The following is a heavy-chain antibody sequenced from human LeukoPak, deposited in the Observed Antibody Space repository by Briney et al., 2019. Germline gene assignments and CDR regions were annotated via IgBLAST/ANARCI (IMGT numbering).Heavy chain of an antibody. V-gene: IGHV1-8*01. Sequence: ASVKVSCKASGYTFTSYDINWVRQATGQGLEWMGWMNPNSGNTGYAQKFQGRVTMTRNTSISTAYMELSSLRSEDKAVYYCARSPRQTSVAAVPAAPACDYEGMDVWGQGTTVTVSS. CDR2: MNPNSGNT. CDR3: ARSPRQTSVAAVPAAPACDYEGMDV. CDR1: GYTFTSYD. J-gene: IGHJ6*02. D-gene: IGHD2-2*01.